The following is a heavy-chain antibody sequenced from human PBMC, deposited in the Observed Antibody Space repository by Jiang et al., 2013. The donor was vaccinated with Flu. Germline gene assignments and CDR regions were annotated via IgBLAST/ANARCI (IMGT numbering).Heavy chain of an antibody. CDR1: GVSISSSGYY. CDR3: ASPLLEYSSGWMLRSDY. CDR2: INYSGNT. J-gene: IGHJ4*02. Sequence: GPGLVKPSETLSLTCTVSGVSISSSGYYWGWIRQPPGKGLEYIGSINYSGNTFYNPSLKSRVTISADTSKNQFSLKVRSVTAADTAVYYCASPLLEYSSGWMLRSDYWGQGTPVTVSS. V-gene: IGHV4-39*01. D-gene: IGHD6-19*01.